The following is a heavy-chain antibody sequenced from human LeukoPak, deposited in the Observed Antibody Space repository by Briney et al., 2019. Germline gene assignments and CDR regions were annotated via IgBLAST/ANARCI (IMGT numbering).Heavy chain of an antibody. J-gene: IGHJ3*02. D-gene: IGHD7-27*01. CDR1: GYTFTGYY. CDR3: ARKQRLTGATKIAFDI. V-gene: IGHV1-2*02. CDR2: INPNSGGT. Sequence: GASVNVSCKASGYTFTGYYMHWVRQAPGQGLEWMGWINPNSGGTNYAQKFQGRVTMTRDTSISTAYMELSRLRSDDTAVYYCARKQRLTGATKIAFDIWGQGTMVTVSS.